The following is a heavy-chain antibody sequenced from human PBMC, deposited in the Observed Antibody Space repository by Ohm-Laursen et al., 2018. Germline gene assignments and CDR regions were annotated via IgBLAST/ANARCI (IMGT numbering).Heavy chain of an antibody. CDR1: GFIFRNFG. CDR3: ARDYAAYTYYYDSSGYSDY. Sequence: SLRLSCAASGFIFRNFGMHWVRQAPGKGLEWVAVIWYDGSNKYYADSVKGRFTISRDNSKNTLYLQMSSLRAEDTAVYYCARDYAAYTYYYDSSGYSDYWGQGTPVTVSS. J-gene: IGHJ4*02. CDR2: IWYDGSNK. D-gene: IGHD3-22*01. V-gene: IGHV3-33*01.